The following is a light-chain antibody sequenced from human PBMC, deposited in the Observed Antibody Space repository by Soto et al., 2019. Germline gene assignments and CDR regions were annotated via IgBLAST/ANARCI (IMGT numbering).Light chain of an antibody. CDR2: GAS. CDR1: QSVRSK. Sequence: EVVMTQSPDTLSVSPGETVTLSCRASQSVRSKLAWYQQKPGQAPRLFIYGASTRATGIPARFSGSGSGTEFTLTISSLQSEDFAIYYCQQYNNWPPITFGQGTKVDIK. V-gene: IGKV3-15*01. CDR3: QQYNNWPPIT. J-gene: IGKJ1*01.